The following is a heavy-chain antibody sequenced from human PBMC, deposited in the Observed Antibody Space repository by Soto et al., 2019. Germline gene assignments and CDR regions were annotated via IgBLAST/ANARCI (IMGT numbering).Heavy chain of an antibody. D-gene: IGHD3-10*01. J-gene: IGHJ4*02. CDR3: ARSTGGFGDLLQFDH. Sequence: GLDLEWLALIYWDDDKRYNPSLKNRLTITKDISKNQVVLTISDMDPVDTATYFCARSTGGFGDLLQFDHWGQGTLVTVSS. V-gene: IGHV2-5*02. CDR2: IYWDDDK.